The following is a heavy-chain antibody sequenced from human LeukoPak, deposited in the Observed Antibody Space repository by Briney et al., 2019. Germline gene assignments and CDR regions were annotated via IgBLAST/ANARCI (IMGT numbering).Heavy chain of an antibody. CDR3: AKRQAVSSTSYYFDF. Sequence: GGSLRLSCAASGFTFSSYAMSWVRQAPGKGLEWDSAISGSGGSTYYADSVKGRFTISRDNSKNTLYLQMNSLRAEDTAVYYCAKRQAVSSTSYYFDFWGQGTLVTVSS. J-gene: IGHJ4*02. CDR2: ISGSGGST. V-gene: IGHV3-23*01. CDR1: GFTFSSYA. D-gene: IGHD2-2*01.